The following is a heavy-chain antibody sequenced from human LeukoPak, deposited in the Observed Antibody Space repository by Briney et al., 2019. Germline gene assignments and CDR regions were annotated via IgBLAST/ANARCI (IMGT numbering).Heavy chain of an antibody. D-gene: IGHD6-19*01. J-gene: IGHJ4*02. CDR2: ISHDGGNK. CDR3: ATPYTSGWSLYFDN. CDR1: GFTFSSYT. V-gene: IGHV3-30-3*01. Sequence: GGSLRLSCAASGFTFSSYTMHWVRQAPDKGLEWVAVISHDGGNKYYADSVKGRFTISRDNSKNTLYLQMNGLRAEETAMYYCATPYTSGWSLYFDNWGQGTLVTVSS.